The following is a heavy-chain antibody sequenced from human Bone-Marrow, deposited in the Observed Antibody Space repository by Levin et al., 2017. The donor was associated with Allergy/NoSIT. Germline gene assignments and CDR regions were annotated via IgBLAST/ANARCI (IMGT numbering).Heavy chain of an antibody. CDR2: IRSKTNSYVT. CDR3: TSDLPDGDYKSPYDF. V-gene: IGHV3-73*01. CDR1: GFSFSSAA. J-gene: IGHJ4*02. Sequence: GGSLRLSCVGSGFSFSSAALHWVRQASGKALEGLGRIRSKTNSYVTTYVGPVKGRFTISRDDLKNTVYLQLNNLKTEDTAVYYCTSDLPDGDYKSPYDFWGRGTLVTVSS. D-gene: IGHD4-17*01.